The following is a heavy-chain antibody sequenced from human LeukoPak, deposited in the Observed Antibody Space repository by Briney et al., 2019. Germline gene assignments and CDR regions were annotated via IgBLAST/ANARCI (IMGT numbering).Heavy chain of an antibody. CDR2: IYYSGST. V-gene: IGHV4-39*07. Sequence: SETLSLTYTVSGGSISSSSYYWGWIRQPPGKGLEWIGSIYYSGSTYYNPSLKSRVTISVDTSKNQFSLKLSSVTAADTAVYYCARESLEMATKTYYFDYWGQGTLVTVSS. J-gene: IGHJ4*02. D-gene: IGHD5-24*01. CDR3: ARESLEMATKTYYFDY. CDR1: GGSISSSSYY.